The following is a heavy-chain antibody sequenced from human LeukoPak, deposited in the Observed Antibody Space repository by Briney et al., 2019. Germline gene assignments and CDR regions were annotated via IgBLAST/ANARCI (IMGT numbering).Heavy chain of an antibody. CDR3: ARARVSSGWYGFFDY. Sequence: GGSLRLSCAASGFTVSSNYMSWVRQAPGKGLVWVSVIYSGGSTYYADSVKGRFTISRDNSKDTLYLQMNSLRAEDTAVYYCARARVSSGWYGFFDYWGQGTLVTVSS. V-gene: IGHV3-53*01. J-gene: IGHJ4*02. CDR1: GFTVSSNY. D-gene: IGHD6-19*01. CDR2: IYSGGST.